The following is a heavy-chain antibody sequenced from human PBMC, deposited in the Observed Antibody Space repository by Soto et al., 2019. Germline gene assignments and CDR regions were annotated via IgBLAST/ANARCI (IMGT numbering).Heavy chain of an antibody. CDR3: AKDRTPPLSRATSSQAIKNLLVGQCFDS. D-gene: IGHD2-8*02. CDR1: GFAFHTHA. V-gene: IGHV3-23*01. J-gene: IGHJ4*02. Sequence: EVQLLESGGGLVQPGGSLRLSCAASGFAFHTHALSWVRQAPGKGLEWVSGISASGVTTYYADSVKGRFTISRDNSKNTGTLQMNSLRADDTAFYYCAKDRTPPLSRATSSQAIKNLLVGQCFDSWGQGTLVTVSS. CDR2: ISASGVTT.